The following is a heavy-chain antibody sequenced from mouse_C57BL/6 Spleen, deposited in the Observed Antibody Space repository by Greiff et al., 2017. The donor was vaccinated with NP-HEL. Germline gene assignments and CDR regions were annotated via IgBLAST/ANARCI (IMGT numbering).Heavy chain of an antibody. Sequence: EVQLQQSGPELVKPGASVKISCKASGYTFTDYYMNWVKQSHGKSLEWIGDINPNNGGTSYNQKFKGKATLTVDKSSSTAYMDLRSLTSEDSAVYYCARGDDDLWYFDVWGTGTTVTVSS. CDR3: ARGDDDLWYFDV. V-gene: IGHV1-26*01. J-gene: IGHJ1*03. CDR1: GYTFTDYY. CDR2: INPNNGGT. D-gene: IGHD2-3*01.